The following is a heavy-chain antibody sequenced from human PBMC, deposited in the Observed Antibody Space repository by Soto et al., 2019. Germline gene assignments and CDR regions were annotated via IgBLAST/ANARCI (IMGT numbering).Heavy chain of an antibody. CDR1: GGTFSSYT. CDR3: ARDPVSGLFYDSSGYFGY. CDR2: IIPILGIA. D-gene: IGHD3-22*01. Sequence: SVKVSCKASGGTFSSYTISWVRQAPGQGLEWMGRIIPILGIANYAQKFQGRVTITADKSTSTAYMELSSLRSEDTAVYYCARDPVSGLFYDSSGYFGYWGQGTLVTVSS. J-gene: IGHJ4*02. V-gene: IGHV1-69*04.